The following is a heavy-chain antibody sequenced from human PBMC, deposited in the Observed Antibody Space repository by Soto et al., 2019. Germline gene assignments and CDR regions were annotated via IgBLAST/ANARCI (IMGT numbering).Heavy chain of an antibody. D-gene: IGHD2-15*01. CDR1: GFTFSSYA. J-gene: IGHJ3*02. V-gene: IGHV3-30-3*01. CDR3: ARDGKYCSGGSCYSTVAFDI. Sequence: GGSLRLSCAASGFTFSSYAMHWVRQAPGKGLEWVAVISYDGSNRYYADSVKGRFTISRDNSKNTLYLQMNSLRAEDTAVYYCARDGKYCSGGSCYSTVAFDIWGQGTMVTVSS. CDR2: ISYDGSNR.